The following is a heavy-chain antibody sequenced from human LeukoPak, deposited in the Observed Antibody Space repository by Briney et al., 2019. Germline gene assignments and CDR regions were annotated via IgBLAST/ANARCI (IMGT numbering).Heavy chain of an antibody. D-gene: IGHD6-19*01. CDR1: RFTFSTYG. J-gene: IGHJ4*02. CDR2: IRYDGSNK. CDR3: AKGGCSGWYGDY. Sequence: PGGSLRLSCAPTRFTFSTYGTHWVRHAPGKGLEWVTFIRYDGSNKYYADSVKGRLSISRDNSKSTLYLQMNSLRAEDTAVYYCAKGGCSGWYGDYWGQGTLVTVSS. V-gene: IGHV3-30*02.